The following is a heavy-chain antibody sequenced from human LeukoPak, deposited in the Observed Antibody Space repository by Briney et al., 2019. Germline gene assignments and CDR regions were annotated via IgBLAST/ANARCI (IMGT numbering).Heavy chain of an antibody. CDR3: VGGAPNWGFDY. D-gene: IGHD7-27*01. V-gene: IGHV1-69*13. J-gene: IGHJ4*02. CDR1: GGTFSSYA. CDR2: IIPIFGTA. Sequence: SVRVSCKASGGTFSSYAISWVRQAPGQGLEWMGGIIPIFGTANYAQKFQGRVTITADESTSTAYMELSSLRSEDTAVYYCVGGAPNWGFDYWGQGTLVTVSS.